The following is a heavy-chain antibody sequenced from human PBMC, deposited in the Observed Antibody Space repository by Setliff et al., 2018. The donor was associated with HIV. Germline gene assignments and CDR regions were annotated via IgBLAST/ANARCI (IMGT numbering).Heavy chain of an antibody. J-gene: IGHJ4*02. CDR1: GFTFSNYG. Sequence: GGSLRLSCVASGFTFSNYGMHWVRQAPGKGLEWVTFIWYDGSNRYYADSVKGRFTISRDNVKNSLYLQMNSLRAEDTAVYYCARPNYYDSSGSFDYWGQGALVTVSS. V-gene: IGHV3-33*01. CDR3: ARPNYYDSSGSFDY. CDR2: IWYDGSNR. D-gene: IGHD3-22*01.